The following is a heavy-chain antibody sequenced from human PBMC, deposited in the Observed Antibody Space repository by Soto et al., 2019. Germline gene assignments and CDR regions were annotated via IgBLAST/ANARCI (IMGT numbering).Heavy chain of an antibody. CDR2: IYYSGST. Sequence: QLQLQESGPGLVKPSETLSLTCTVSGGSISSTSYYWGWIRQPRGKGLEWIGSIYYSGSTYYNPSLKSRVTISVDSSKNQFSLKLSSVTAADTAVYYCARHGPAVNTLVHTFDIWGQGTMVTVSS. V-gene: IGHV4-39*01. CDR1: GGSISSTSYY. J-gene: IGHJ3*02. CDR3: ARHGPAVNTLVHTFDI. D-gene: IGHD4-4*01.